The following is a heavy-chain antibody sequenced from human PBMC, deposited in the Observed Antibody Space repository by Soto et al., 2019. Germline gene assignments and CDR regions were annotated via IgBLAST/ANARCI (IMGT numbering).Heavy chain of an antibody. V-gene: IGHV4-39*01. CDR1: GGSISSSSYY. D-gene: IGHD3-16*02. J-gene: IGHJ4*02. CDR2: IYYSGST. CDR3: AKTPGDYVWGSYRPSYFDY. Sequence: SETLSLTCTVSGGSISSSSYYWGWIRQPPGKGLEWIGSIYYSGSTYYNPSLKSRVTISVDTSKNQFSLKLSSVTAADTAVYYCAKTPGDYVWGSYRPSYFDYWGQGTLVTVSS.